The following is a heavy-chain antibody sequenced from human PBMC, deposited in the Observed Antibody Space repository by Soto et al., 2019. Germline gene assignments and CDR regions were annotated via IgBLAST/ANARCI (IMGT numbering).Heavy chain of an antibody. D-gene: IGHD3-16*02. CDR3: ARDRFDYIWGSYRYPFGAFDI. Sequence: QVQLQESGPGLVKPSETLSLTCTVSGGSISSYYWSWIRQPPGKGLEWIGHIYYSGSTNYNPSLKSRVTISVDTSKNQFSLKLSSVTAADTAVYYCARDRFDYIWGSYRYPFGAFDIWGQGTMVTVSS. CDR1: GGSISSYY. CDR2: IYYSGST. J-gene: IGHJ3*02. V-gene: IGHV4-59*01.